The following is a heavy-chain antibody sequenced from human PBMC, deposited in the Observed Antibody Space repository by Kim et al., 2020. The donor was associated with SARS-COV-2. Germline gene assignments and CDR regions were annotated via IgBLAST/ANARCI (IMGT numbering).Heavy chain of an antibody. Sequence: GGSLRLSCAASGFTFSSYGMHWVRQAPGKGLEWVAVIWYDGSNKYYADSVKGRFTISRDHSKNTLYLQMNSLRAEDTAVYYCARDVGAYYAIGGYGMDVWGQGTTVTVSS. CDR2: IWYDGSNK. V-gene: IGHV3-33*01. CDR1: GFTFSSYG. CDR3: ARDVGAYYAIGGYGMDV. D-gene: IGHD3-22*01. J-gene: IGHJ6*02.